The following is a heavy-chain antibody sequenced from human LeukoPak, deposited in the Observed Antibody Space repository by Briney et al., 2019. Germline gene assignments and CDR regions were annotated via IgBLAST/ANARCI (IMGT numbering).Heavy chain of an antibody. CDR1: GGSITNYS. V-gene: IGHV4-59*12. J-gene: IGHJ6*03. D-gene: IGHD6-6*01. CDR2: IYYNGST. Sequence: PSETLSLTCTVSGGSITNYSWSCIRQPPGKGLEWIGFIYYNGSTNYNPSLKSRVTISVDTSKNQFSLKLSSVTAADTAVYYCARFGVAARPYYYYMDVWGKGTTVTVSS. CDR3: ARFGVAARPYYYYMDV.